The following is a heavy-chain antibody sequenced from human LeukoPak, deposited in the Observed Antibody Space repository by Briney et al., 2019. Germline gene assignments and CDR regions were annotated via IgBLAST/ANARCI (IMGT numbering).Heavy chain of an antibody. CDR3: ARRARIAVALDAFDI. J-gene: IGHJ3*02. D-gene: IGHD6-19*01. CDR1: GGSISSGDYY. CDR2: IYYSGST. Sequence: PSETLSLTCTVSGGSISSGDYYWSWIRQPPGKGLEWIGYIYYSGSTYYNPSLKSRVTISVDTSKNQFSLKLSSVTAADTAVYYCARRARIAVALDAFDIWGQGTMVTVSS. V-gene: IGHV4-30-4*08.